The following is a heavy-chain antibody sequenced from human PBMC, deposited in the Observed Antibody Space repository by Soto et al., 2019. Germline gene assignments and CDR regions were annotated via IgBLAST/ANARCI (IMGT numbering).Heavy chain of an antibody. CDR1: GFIFSSYA. D-gene: IGHD3-10*01. V-gene: IGHV3-33*01. Sequence: GALRLSCAASGFIFSSYAMQWVRQAPGKGLEWVALIWYDGGNKYYADSVKGRFTISRDNSKNTLYVQMNSLRAEDTAVYYCARDESYYGSGSYLAYWGQGT. CDR2: IWYDGGNK. CDR3: ARDESYYGSGSYLAY. J-gene: IGHJ4*02.